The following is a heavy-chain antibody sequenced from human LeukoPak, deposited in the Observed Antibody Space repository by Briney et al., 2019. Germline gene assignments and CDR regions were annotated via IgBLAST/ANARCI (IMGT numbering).Heavy chain of an antibody. CDR1: GGSISRSSYY. D-gene: IGHD6-19*01. V-gene: IGHV4-39*07. CDR3: ARGEVGGSGWPLDY. CDR2: IYTSGST. Sequence: SETLSLTCTVSGGSISRSSYYWGWIRQPPGKGLEWIESIYTSGSTNYNPSLKSRVTMSVDTSKNQFSLKLSSVTAADTAVYYCARGEVGGSGWPLDYWGQGTLVTVSS. J-gene: IGHJ4*02.